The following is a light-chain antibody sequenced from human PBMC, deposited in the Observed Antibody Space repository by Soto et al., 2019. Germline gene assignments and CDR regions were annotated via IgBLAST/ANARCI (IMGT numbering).Light chain of an antibody. V-gene: IGLV3-1*01. CDR2: QNT. Sequence: SYELTQPPSVSVSPGQTASITCSGDKVGDKYACWYQQKPGQSPVLVMYQNTKRPSGIPERFSGSNSGNTATLTISGTQALDEADYYCQAWDSTTVVFGGGTKVTVL. CDR3: QAWDSTTVV. CDR1: KVGDKY. J-gene: IGLJ2*01.